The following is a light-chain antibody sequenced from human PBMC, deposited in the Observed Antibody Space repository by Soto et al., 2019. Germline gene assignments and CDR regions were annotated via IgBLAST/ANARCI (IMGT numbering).Light chain of an antibody. CDR2: KAS. Sequence: DIQMTQSPSTLSASVGDRVTITCRASQSISSWLAWYQQKPGKAPKLLIYKASSLESGVPSRFSDSGSWTEFTLTISRLHPDAFATYYCQQYNSYWTFGQGTKVEIK. J-gene: IGKJ1*01. CDR1: QSISSW. V-gene: IGKV1-5*03. CDR3: QQYNSYWT.